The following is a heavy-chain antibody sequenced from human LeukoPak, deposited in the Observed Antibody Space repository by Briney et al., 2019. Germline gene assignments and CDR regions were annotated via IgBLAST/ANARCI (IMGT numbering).Heavy chain of an antibody. J-gene: IGHJ4*02. CDR2: ISGSGGST. V-gene: IGHV3-23*01. CDR1: GFTFSSYD. Sequence: PGGSLRLSCAASGFTFSSYDMSWVRQAPGKGLEWVSAISGSGGSTYYADSVKGQFTISRDKSKNTLYLQMNSLRAEDTAVYYCAKEDDYSNYVDYWGQGTLVTVSS. D-gene: IGHD4-11*01. CDR3: AKEDDYSNYVDY.